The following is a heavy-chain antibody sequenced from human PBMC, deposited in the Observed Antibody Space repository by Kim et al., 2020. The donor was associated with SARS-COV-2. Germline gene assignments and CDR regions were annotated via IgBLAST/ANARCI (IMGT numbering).Heavy chain of an antibody. CDR1: GFTFSDYY. CDR2: ISSSSSYT. V-gene: IGHV3-11*05. D-gene: IGHD3-16*02. CDR3: ARVGYDYVWGSYRDYYYYYGMDV. J-gene: IGHJ6*02. Sequence: GGPLRLSCAASGFTFSDYYMSWIRQAPGKGLEGVSYISSSSSYTNYADSVKGRFTISRDNAKNSLYLQMNSLRAEDTAVYYCARVGYDYVWGSYRDYYYYYGMDVWGQGTTVTVSS.